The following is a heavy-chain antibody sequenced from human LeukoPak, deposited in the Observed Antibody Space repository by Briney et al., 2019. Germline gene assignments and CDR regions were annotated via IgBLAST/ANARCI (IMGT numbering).Heavy chain of an antibody. J-gene: IGHJ3*02. Sequence: PGGSLRLSCAASGFPFSNYGMSWLRQAPGKGPEWVSAISGSGDSTNYADSVKGRFTISRDNSKNTLYLQMNSLRAEDTAVYYCAKTYAFDIWGQGTLVTVSS. V-gene: IGHV3-23*01. CDR3: AKTYAFDI. CDR1: GFPFSNYG. CDR2: ISGSGDST.